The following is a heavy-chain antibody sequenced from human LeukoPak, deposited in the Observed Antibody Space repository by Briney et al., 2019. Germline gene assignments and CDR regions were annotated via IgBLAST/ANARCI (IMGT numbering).Heavy chain of an antibody. V-gene: IGHV3-11*01. CDR3: ARLEWLHQSVPIDY. CDR2: ISSSGSTI. Sequence: PGGSLRLSCAASGFTFSDYYMSWIRQAPGKGLEWVSYISSSGSTIYYADSVKGRFTISRDNAKNSLYLQMNSLRAEDTAVYYCARLEWLHQSVPIDYWGQGTLVTVSS. J-gene: IGHJ4*02. D-gene: IGHD5-12*01. CDR1: GFTFSDYY.